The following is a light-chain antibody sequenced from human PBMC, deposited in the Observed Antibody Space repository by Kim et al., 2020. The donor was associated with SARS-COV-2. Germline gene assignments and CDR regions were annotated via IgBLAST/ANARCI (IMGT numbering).Light chain of an antibody. Sequence: VLTQSPATLSLSPGERATLSCRASQSVSNYLAWYQQKPGQAPRLLIYDASNRTAGIPARFSGSGSGTDFTLTISGLETDDFAVYYCQQRGNWPISFGQGRRLEIK. J-gene: IGKJ5*01. CDR2: DAS. V-gene: IGKV3-11*01. CDR1: QSVSNY. CDR3: QQRGNWPIS.